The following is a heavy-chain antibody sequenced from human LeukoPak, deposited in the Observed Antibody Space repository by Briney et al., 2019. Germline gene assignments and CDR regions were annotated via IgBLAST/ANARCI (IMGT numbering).Heavy chain of an antibody. CDR2: IIPILGIA. V-gene: IGHV1-69*04. D-gene: IGHD5-12*01. CDR3: VRDLRGYSGYDPYNWFDP. CDR1: GGTFSSYT. J-gene: IGHJ5*02. Sequence: XVKVSCKASGGTFSSYTISWVRQAPGQGLEWMGRIIPILGIANYAQKFQGRVTITADKSTSTAYMELSSLRSEDTAVYYCVRDLRGYSGYDPYNWFDPWGQGTLVTVSS.